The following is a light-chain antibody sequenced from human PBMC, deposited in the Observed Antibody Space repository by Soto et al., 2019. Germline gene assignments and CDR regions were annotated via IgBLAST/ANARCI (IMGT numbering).Light chain of an antibody. CDR1: QSVSSN. J-gene: IGKJ4*01. CDR3: QHCSTPSPPT. CDR2: GAS. V-gene: IGKV3-15*01. Sequence: EIVMTQSPATLSVSPGERATLSCRASQSVSSNLAWYQQKPGQAPRVLIYGASTRATGIPARFSGSGSGTEFTLTISCLHYEDLAVYYLQHCSTPSPPTFGGRTKLEIK.